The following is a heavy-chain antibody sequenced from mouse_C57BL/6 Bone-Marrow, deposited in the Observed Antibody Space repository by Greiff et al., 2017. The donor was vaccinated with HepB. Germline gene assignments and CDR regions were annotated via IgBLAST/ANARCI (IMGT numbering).Heavy chain of an antibody. CDR3: AILPAWFAY. J-gene: IGHJ3*01. CDR1: GYTFTSYW. V-gene: IGHV1-69*01. Sequence: VQLQQPGAELVMPGASVKLSCKASGYTFTSYWMHWVKQRPGQGLEWIGEIDPSDSYTNYNQKFKGKTTLTVDKSSSTAYMQLSSLTSEDSAVYYCAILPAWFAYWGQGTLVTVSA. D-gene: IGHD2-1*01. CDR2: IDPSDSYT.